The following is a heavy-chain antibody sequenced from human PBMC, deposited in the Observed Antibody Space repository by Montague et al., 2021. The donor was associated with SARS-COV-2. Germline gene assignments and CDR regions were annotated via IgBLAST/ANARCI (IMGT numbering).Heavy chain of an antibody. J-gene: IGHJ3*02. D-gene: IGHD1-1*01. CDR1: GGSITASRYD. V-gene: IGHV4-39*01. CDR3: ARHRANAGSFDI. Sequence: SETLSLTCTVSGGSITASRYDWGWLRQPPGKGLEWIGSVHYTGTTSYNPSLKSRVTISVDTSKNQFSLKMTSVTASDTAVYYCARHRANAGSFDIWGQGTMVTVSS. CDR2: VHYTGTT.